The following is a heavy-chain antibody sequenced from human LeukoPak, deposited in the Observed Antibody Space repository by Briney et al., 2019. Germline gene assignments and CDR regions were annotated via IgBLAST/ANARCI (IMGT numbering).Heavy chain of an antibody. V-gene: IGHV1-18*01. CDR3: ARGLYYYGSGSERPNRDY. J-gene: IGHJ4*02. CDR1: GYSFTSYG. CDR2: ISAYNSNT. D-gene: IGHD3-10*01. Sequence: ASVKVSCKASGYSFTSYGISWVRQAPGQGLEWMGWISAYNSNTNYAQNLQGRVTMTTDTSTSTVYLDLRSLRSDDTAVYYCARGLYYYGSGSERPNRDYWGQGTLVTVSS.